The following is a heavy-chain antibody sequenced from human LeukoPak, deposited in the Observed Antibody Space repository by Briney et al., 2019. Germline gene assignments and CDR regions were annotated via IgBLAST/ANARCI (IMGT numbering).Heavy chain of an antibody. D-gene: IGHD6-19*01. J-gene: IGHJ6*03. CDR2: ISSSGSTI. CDR3: ARPSSGWYDYMDV. V-gene: IGHV3-48*03. Sequence: GGSMRLSSAASGFTFSSYEMNWVRQAPGKGLEWVSYISSSGSTIYYADSVKGRFTISRDNAKNSLDLQMNSLRAEDTAVYYGARPSSGWYDYMDVWGKGTTVTVSS. CDR1: GFTFSSYE.